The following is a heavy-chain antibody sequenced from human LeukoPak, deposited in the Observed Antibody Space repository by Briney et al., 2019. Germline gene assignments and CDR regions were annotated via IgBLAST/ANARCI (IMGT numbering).Heavy chain of an antibody. Sequence: GGSLRLSCAASGFTFSSYAMNWVRQAPGKGLEWVSGMSGSGGSTYYADSVKGRFTISRDNSKNTLYLQMNSLRAEDTAVYYCAKEGYSYGREFDYWGQGTLVTVSS. CDR2: MSGSGGST. CDR3: AKEGYSYGREFDY. CDR1: GFTFSSYA. D-gene: IGHD5-18*01. J-gene: IGHJ4*02. V-gene: IGHV3-23*01.